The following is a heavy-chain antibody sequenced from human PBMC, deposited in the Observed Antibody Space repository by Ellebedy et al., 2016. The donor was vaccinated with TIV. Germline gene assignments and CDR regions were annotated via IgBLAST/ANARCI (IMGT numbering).Heavy chain of an antibody. V-gene: IGHV4-59*11. J-gene: IGHJ3*02. CDR1: GGSIGSHY. D-gene: IGHD6-13*01. CDR2: IYYSGST. Sequence: MPSETLSLTCTVSGGSIGSHYWSWIRQPPGKGLEWIGYIYYSGSTNYNPSLKSRVTISVDTSKNQFSLRLSSVTAADTAVYYCARVVWQQPVSYAFDIWGQGTMVTVSS. CDR3: ARVVWQQPVSYAFDI.